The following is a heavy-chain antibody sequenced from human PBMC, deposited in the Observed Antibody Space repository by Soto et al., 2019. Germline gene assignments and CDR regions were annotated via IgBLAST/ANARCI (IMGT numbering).Heavy chain of an antibody. CDR1: GFTFSSYG. CDR3: AKAAQADGCPDY. J-gene: IGHJ4*02. CDR2: ISYDGSNK. Sequence: QVQLVESGGGVVQPGRSLRLSCAASGFTFSSYGMHWVRQAPGKGLEWVAVISYDGSNKYYADSVKGRFTISRDNSKNTRYLQMNSLRAEDTAVYDCAKAAQADGCPDYWGREPWSPSPQ. V-gene: IGHV3-30*18.